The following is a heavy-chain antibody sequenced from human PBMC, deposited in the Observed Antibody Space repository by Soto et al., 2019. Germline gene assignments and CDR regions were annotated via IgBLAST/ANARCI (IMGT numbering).Heavy chain of an antibody. V-gene: IGHV4-31*03. Sequence: PSETLSLTCTVSGGPLSGGRFYWSWIRHHPGRGLEWIGSMYYSGSTRYNPSLKSRASISVDTSKNQFSLKVDSVTPADTAAYFCVRDSRTFREYNWFDTCGQAILVAVCS. CDR2: MYYSGST. CDR3: VRDSRTFREYNWFDT. J-gene: IGHJ5*02. CDR1: GGPLSGGRFY. D-gene: IGHD2-2*01.